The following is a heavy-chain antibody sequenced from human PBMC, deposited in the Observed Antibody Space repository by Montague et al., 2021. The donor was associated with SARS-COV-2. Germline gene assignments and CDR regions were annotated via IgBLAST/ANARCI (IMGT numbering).Heavy chain of an antibody. V-gene: IGHV4-39*01. CDR2: IYYSGST. CDR3: ARQGPTGRYYYYNGMAV. CDR1: GGSISSSSYY. D-gene: IGHD4-11*01. J-gene: IGHJ6*02. Sequence: SETLSLTCTVSGGSISSSSYYWGWIRQPPGKGLEWIGSIYYSGSTYYNPSLKSRATITVDTSKNQFFLKLSSVTAADTAVYYCARQGPTGRYYYYNGMAVWGQGTTVTVSS.